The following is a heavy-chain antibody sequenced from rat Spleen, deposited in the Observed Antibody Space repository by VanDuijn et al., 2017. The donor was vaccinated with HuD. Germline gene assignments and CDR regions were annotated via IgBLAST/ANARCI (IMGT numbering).Heavy chain of an antibody. CDR2: ITSGGNNI. V-gene: IGHV5-20*01. D-gene: IGHD4-3*01. CDR3: TREIIRGTKDWFTH. Sequence: EVQLVESDGGLVQPGRSLKLSCAASGFTFTDFYMAWVRQAPTKGLEWVATITSGGNNIYYRDSVKGRFTGSRDNAKSILYLQMNMLRSEDTATYYCTREIIRGTKDWFTHWGQGTLVTVSS. CDR1: GFTFTDFY. J-gene: IGHJ3*01.